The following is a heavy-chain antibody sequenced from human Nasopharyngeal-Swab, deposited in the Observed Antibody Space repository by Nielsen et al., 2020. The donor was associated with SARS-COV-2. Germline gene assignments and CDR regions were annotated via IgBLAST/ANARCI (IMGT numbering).Heavy chain of an antibody. V-gene: IGHV1-69*02. J-gene: IGHJ4*02. Sequence: WVRQAPGQGLEWMGRIIPILGIANYAQKFQGRVTITADKSTSTAYMELSSLRSEDTAVYYCAATVTPGSYDFDYWGQGTLVTVSS. CDR2: IIPILGIA. CDR3: AATVTPGSYDFDY. D-gene: IGHD4-17*01.